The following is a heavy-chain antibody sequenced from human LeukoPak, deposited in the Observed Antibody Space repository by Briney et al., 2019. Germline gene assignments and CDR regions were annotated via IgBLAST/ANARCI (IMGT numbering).Heavy chain of an antibody. D-gene: IGHD6-19*01. Sequence: ASVKVSCKASGYNFINYGITWVRQAPGQGLEWMGWINSNNGKTEYIQTLQGRVTMTTDTATSTVYMGLRSLRSDDTAVYFCARKGSPVAGKRNWFDPWGQGTLVIVSS. CDR3: ARKGSPVAGKRNWFDP. CDR2: INSNNGKT. V-gene: IGHV1-18*01. J-gene: IGHJ5*02. CDR1: GYNFINYG.